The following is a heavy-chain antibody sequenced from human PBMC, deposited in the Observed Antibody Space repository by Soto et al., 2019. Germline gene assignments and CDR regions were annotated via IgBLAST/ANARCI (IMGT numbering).Heavy chain of an antibody. V-gene: IGHV3-48*01. CDR1: GFTFSSYS. J-gene: IGHJ6*02. CDR3: ARAGYCSGGTCYGRDYYGMDV. CDR2: ISSSSSTI. Sequence: GGSLRLSCAASGFTFSSYSMNWVRQAPGKGLEWVSYISSSSSTIYYADSVRGRFTISRDNSKNTLYLQMNSLRAEDTAVYYCARAGYCSGGTCYGRDYYGMDVWGQGTTVTVSS. D-gene: IGHD2-15*01.